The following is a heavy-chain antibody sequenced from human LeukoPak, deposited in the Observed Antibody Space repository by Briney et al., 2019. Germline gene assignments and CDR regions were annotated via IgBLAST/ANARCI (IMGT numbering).Heavy chain of an antibody. Sequence: ASVKVSCKASGYTFTSYYMHWVRQAPGQGLEWMGIINPSGGSTSYAQKFQGRVTMTRDTSTSTVYMELSSLRSEDTAVYYCARAGTGIAAAGNWFDPWGQGTLVTVSS. CDR1: GYTFTSYY. V-gene: IGHV1-46*01. CDR3: ARAGTGIAAAGNWFDP. J-gene: IGHJ5*02. CDR2: INPSGGST. D-gene: IGHD6-13*01.